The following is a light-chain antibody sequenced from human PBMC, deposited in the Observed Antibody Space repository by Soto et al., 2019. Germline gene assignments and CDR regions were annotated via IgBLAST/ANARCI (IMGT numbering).Light chain of an antibody. Sequence: EIVLTQSPGTLSLSPGERATLSCTASQSVSSYLAWYQQKPGQAPRLLIYDASNRATGIPDRFSGSGSGTDFTLTISRLEPEDFAVYYCQQYGGTPPITFGQGTRLEIK. CDR2: DAS. J-gene: IGKJ5*01. CDR3: QQYGGTPPIT. V-gene: IGKV3-20*01. CDR1: QSVSSY.